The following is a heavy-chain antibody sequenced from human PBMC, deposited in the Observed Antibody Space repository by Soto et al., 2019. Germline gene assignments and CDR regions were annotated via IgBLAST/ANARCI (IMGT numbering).Heavy chain of an antibody. CDR1: RVTCNAYA. V-gene: IGHV3-30-3*01. Sequence: GGSLRLSCASSRVTCNAYAMHLVRQAPGKGLEWVAVISYDASNKYYADSVKGRFTISRDNAKNSLYLQMNSLRAEDTAVYYCTKGLIVGATTDAFDIWGQGTMVTVSS. CDR2: ISYDASNK. D-gene: IGHD1-26*01. CDR3: TKGLIVGATTDAFDI. J-gene: IGHJ3*02.